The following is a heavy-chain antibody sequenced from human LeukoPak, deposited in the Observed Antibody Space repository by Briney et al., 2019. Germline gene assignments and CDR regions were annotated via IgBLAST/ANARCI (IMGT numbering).Heavy chain of an antibody. J-gene: IGHJ4*02. Sequence: GGSLRLSSAASGFTLSSFWMHWVRQAPGTGLEWVSRISSDVSRTNYADSVKGRFAISRDAAKNKLFLQINSPQAEAADVYFCAAAGRGSLDYWGQGTLVTVSS. CDR1: GFTLSSFW. D-gene: IGHD3-16*01. CDR3: AAAGRGSLDY. V-gene: IGHV3-74*01. CDR2: ISSDVSRT.